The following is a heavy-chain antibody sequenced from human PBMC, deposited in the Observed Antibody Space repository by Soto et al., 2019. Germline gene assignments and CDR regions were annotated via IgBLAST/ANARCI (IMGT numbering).Heavy chain of an antibody. D-gene: IGHD1-1*01. CDR1: GYTFTSYG. V-gene: IGHV1-18*01. CDR3: ARGRYGDY. J-gene: IGHJ4*02. Sequence: QVXLVXSXXXXXKXXXXVKXSXKGSGYTFTSYGITWVRQAPGQGLEWMGWISAHNGNTNYAQKLQGRVTVTRDTSTSTAYMELRSLRSDDTAVYYCARGRYGDYWGQGALVTVSS. CDR2: ISAHNGNT.